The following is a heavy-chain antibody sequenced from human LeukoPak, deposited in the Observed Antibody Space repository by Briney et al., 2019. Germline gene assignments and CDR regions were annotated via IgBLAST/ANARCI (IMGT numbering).Heavy chain of an antibody. J-gene: IGHJ4*02. CDR3: ARGRFLEWLGTYYFDY. Sequence: SETLSLTCTVSGGSISSGDYYWSWIRQPPGKGLEWIGYIYYSGSTYYNPSLKSRVTISVDTSKNQFSLKLSSVTAAGTAVYYCARGRFLEWLGTYYFDYWGQGTLVTVSS. CDR2: IYYSGST. V-gene: IGHV4-30-4*08. CDR1: GGSISSGDYY. D-gene: IGHD3-3*01.